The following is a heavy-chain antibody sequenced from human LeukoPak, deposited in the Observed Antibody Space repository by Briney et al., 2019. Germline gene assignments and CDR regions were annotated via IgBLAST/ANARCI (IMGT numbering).Heavy chain of an antibody. D-gene: IGHD2-2*02. CDR3: AKDRANWAIDD. J-gene: IGHJ4*02. CDR2: IGGDGVA. V-gene: IGHV3-69-1*01. CDR1: GFTFTNHP. Sequence: GGSLRLSCAASGFTFTNHPMNWVRQAPGKGLGWVSYIGGDGVAFYADSVKGRFTMSKDDARKSLYLQMSSLRVEDTALYYCAKDRANWAIDDWGQGTQVTVSP.